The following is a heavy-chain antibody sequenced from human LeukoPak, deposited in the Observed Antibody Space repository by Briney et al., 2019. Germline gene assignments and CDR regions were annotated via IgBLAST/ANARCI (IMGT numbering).Heavy chain of an antibody. Sequence: SETLSLTCAVYGGSFSGYYWSWIRQPPGKGLEWIGEINHSGSTNYNPSLKSRVTISVDTSKNQSSLKLSSVTAADTAVYYCARGQRGYSGYAYDYWGQGTLVTVSS. CDR2: INHSGST. CDR3: ARGQRGYSGYAYDY. J-gene: IGHJ4*02. D-gene: IGHD5-12*01. CDR1: GGSFSGYY. V-gene: IGHV4-34*01.